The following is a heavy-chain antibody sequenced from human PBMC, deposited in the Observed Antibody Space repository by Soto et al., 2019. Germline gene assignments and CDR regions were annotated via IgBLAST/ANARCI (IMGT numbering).Heavy chain of an antibody. V-gene: IGHV3-30-3*01. J-gene: IGHJ6*02. CDR2: ISYDGSNK. Sequence: RGSRRLSCAASGFTFSSYAMHWVRQAPGKGLEWVAVISYDGSNKYYADSVKGRFTISRDNSKNTLYLQMNSLRAEDTAVYYCARGRENYDSSGYQALYYYYYGRDAGGQGPRVTV. CDR1: GFTFSSYA. D-gene: IGHD3-22*01. CDR3: ARGRENYDSSGYQALYYYYYGRDA.